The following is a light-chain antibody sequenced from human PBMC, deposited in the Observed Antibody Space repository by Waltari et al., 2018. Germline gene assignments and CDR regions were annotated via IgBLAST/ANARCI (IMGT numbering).Light chain of an antibody. V-gene: IGLV4-69*02. CDR2: VHSGRTQ. CDR1: NGHSNYA. CDR3: QTWGTGVHVV. Sequence: QVGLTQSPSASASRGASVRPTRTLSNGHSNYAIAWHQQQPGKGPRFLMKVHSGRTQFRGDAIPDLFTGSSSGSELYLTITSLQSDDEADYYCQTWGTGVHVVFGGGTKLTVL. J-gene: IGLJ2*01.